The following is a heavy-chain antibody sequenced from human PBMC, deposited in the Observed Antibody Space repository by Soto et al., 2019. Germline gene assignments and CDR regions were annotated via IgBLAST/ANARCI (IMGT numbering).Heavy chain of an antibody. D-gene: IGHD4-17*01. CDR2: MSYDGSK. CDR1: GFIFRIYD. V-gene: IGHV3-30*18. J-gene: IGHJ6*02. CDR3: AKDFTPWFGDYFYYYYGMDV. Sequence: GGSLRLSCATSGFIFRIYDMHWVRQAPGTRLEWVAVMSYDGSKYYADTVKGRFTISRDNSKNTLYLQINSLRPEDTAVYYCAKDFTPWFGDYFYYYYGMDVWGQGTTVTVSS.